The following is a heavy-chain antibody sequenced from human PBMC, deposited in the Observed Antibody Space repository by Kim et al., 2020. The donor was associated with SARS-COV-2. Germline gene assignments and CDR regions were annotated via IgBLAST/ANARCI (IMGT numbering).Heavy chain of an antibody. V-gene: IGHV3-33*01. D-gene: IGHD1-1*01. CDR1: EFTFSGYG. CDR2: IWFDGSHK. Sequence: GGSLRLSCAASEFTFSGYGMHWVRQAPGKGLEWMAVIWFDGSHKYYADSVKGRFTISRDNSKNTLYLQLNSLRAEDTAVYYCARWPRGTTGTYYFDYWGQGTLVTVSS. CDR3: ARWPRGTTGTYYFDY. J-gene: IGHJ4*02.